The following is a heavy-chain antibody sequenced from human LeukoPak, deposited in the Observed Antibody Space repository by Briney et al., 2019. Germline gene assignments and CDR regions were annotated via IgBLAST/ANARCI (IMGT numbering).Heavy chain of an antibody. CDR1: GYTFTSYY. J-gene: IGHJ6*02. CDR2: MNPNSDTT. D-gene: IGHD6-13*01. V-gene: IGHV1-8*02. CDR3: AILASAAQTYYYYGMDV. Sequence: ASVKVSCKASGYTFTSYYMHWVRQATGQGLEWMGWMNPNSDTTGYAQKFQGRVTMTWHTSIGTAYMELSSLRSEDTAVYYCAILASAAQTYYYYGMDVWGQGTTVTVSS.